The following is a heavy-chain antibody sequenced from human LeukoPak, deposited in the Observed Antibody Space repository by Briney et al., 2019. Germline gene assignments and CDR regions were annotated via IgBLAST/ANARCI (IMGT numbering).Heavy chain of an antibody. CDR3: ARDILTGYYYLDY. CDR1: GGTFSSYA. Sequence: ASVKVSCKASGGTFSSYAISWVRQAPGQGLEWMGIINPSGGSTSYAQKFQGRVTMTRDMSTSTVYMELSSLRSEDTAVYYCARDILTGYYYLDYWGQGTLVTVSS. V-gene: IGHV1-46*01. J-gene: IGHJ4*02. D-gene: IGHD3-9*01. CDR2: INPSGGST.